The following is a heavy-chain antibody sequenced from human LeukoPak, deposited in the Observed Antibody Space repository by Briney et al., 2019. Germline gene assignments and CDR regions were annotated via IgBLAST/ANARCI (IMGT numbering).Heavy chain of an antibody. CDR3: ATDQRYAFDY. D-gene: IGHD3-9*01. CDR2: IRTTAEGAKYA. V-gene: IGHV3-48*02. J-gene: IGHJ4*02. Sequence: GGSLRLSCATSGFSFTDYPMNWVRQAPGGGLEWISNIRTTAEGAKYAYYADSVKGRVTISRDDGKNTLYLHMNSLRDDDTAVYYCATDQRYAFDYWGQGILVTVSS. CDR1: GFSFTDYP.